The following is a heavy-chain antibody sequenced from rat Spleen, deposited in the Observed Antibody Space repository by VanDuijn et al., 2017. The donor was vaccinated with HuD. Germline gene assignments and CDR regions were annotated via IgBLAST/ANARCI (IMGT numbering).Heavy chain of an antibody. Sequence: EVQLVESGGGLVQPGRSLKLSCAASGFTFSNYDMAWVRQAPTKGLEWVASISTSGGSTYYRDSVKGRFTVSRDNAKSTLYLQMDSLRSEDTATYYCARQGYYYHVMDAWGQGASVTVSS. CDR1: GFTFSNYD. CDR2: ISTSGGST. J-gene: IGHJ4*01. CDR3: ARQGYYYHVMDA. V-gene: IGHV5-25*01. D-gene: IGHD1-12*01.